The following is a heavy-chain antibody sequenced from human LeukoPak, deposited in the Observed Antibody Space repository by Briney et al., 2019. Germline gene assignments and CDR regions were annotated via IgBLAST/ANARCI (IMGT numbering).Heavy chain of an antibody. J-gene: IGHJ4*02. D-gene: IGHD3-10*01. V-gene: IGHV3-30-3*01. CDR3: ARDYYGSIDY. Sequence: PGGPLNFSGEPSGFTFSRPVLNWSGQAPAKGLEWVAVMSYDGSDIHYPDSVKGRFTISRDNSINALYLQMNSLRPEDTAVYFCARDYYGSIDYWGQGTLVTVSS. CDR2: MSYDGSDI. CDR1: GFTFSRPV.